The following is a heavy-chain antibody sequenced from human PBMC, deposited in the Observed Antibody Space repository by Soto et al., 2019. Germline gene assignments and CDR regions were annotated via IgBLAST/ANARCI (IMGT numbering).Heavy chain of an antibody. V-gene: IGHV4-59*01. Sequence: SETLSLTCTVSGGSISSYYWSWIRQPPGKGLEWIGYIYHSGSTNYNPSLKSRVTISVDTSKNQFSLKLSSVTAADTAVYYCARDEASSSGWYYFDYWGQGTLVTVSS. CDR3: ARDEASSSGWYYFDY. J-gene: IGHJ4*02. CDR2: IYHSGST. CDR1: GGSISSYY. D-gene: IGHD6-19*01.